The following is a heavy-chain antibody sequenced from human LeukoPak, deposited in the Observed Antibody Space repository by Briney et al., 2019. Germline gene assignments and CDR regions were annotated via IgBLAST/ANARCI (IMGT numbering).Heavy chain of an antibody. Sequence: SETLSLTCAVYGGSFSGYYWSWIRQPPGKGLEWIGEINHSGSTNYNPSLKSRVTISVDTSKNQFSLKLSSVTAADTAVYYCARRLRWSSEGFDYWGQGTLVTVSS. V-gene: IGHV4-34*01. J-gene: IGHJ4*02. CDR3: ARRLRWSSEGFDY. D-gene: IGHD4-23*01. CDR1: GGSFSGYY. CDR2: INHSGST.